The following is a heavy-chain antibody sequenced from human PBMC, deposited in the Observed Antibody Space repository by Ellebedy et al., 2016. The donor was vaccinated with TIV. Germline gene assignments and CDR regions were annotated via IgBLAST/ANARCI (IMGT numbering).Heavy chain of an antibody. D-gene: IGHD2-2*01. J-gene: IGHJ4*02. CDR2: IYYSGST. V-gene: IGHV4-30-4*01. Sequence: SETLSLXCTVSGGSISSGDYYWSWIRQPPGKGLEWIGYIYYSGSTYYNPSLKSRVTISVDTSKNQFSLKLSSVTAADTAVYYCARGQYQLLPFDYWGQGTLVTVSS. CDR1: GGSISSGDYY. CDR3: ARGQYQLLPFDY.